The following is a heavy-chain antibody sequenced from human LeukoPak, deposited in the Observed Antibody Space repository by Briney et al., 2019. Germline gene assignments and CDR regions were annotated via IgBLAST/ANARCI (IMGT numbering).Heavy chain of an antibody. V-gene: IGHV1-18*01. CDR2: ISAYNGNT. Sequence: ASVKVSCKASGYTFTSYGISWVGQAPGQGLEWMGWISAYNGNTNYAQKLQGRVTMTTATSTSTAYMELRSLRSDDTAVYYCARADIVVVPAAPDYWGQGTLVTVSS. J-gene: IGHJ4*02. CDR1: GYTFTSYG. D-gene: IGHD2-2*01. CDR3: ARADIVVVPAAPDY.